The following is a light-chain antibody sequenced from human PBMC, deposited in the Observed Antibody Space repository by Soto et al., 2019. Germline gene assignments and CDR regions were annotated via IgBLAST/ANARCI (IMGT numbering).Light chain of an antibody. Sequence: QSVLTQPPSVSGAPGQRVTISCTGSGSNIGAGYDVHWYQQLPGTAPKLLIYGNSNRPSGVPDRFSGSKSGTSASLAITGLRAEDEADYYCQSYDSSLSGWVFGGGTQLTVL. J-gene: IGLJ3*02. CDR2: GNS. CDR3: QSYDSSLSGWV. V-gene: IGLV1-40*01. CDR1: GSNIGAGYD.